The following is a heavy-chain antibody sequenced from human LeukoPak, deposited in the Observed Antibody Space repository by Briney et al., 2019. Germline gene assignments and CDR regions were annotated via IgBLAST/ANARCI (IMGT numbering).Heavy chain of an antibody. Sequence: SETLSLTCTVSGGSISTSNYYWGWIRQPPGKGLEWIGNIFYSGSTYYSPSLKSRVTISLDTSRNQFSLKLNSVTAADTAVYYCARRFGDYSNYKYYYYYMDVWGKGTTVTVSS. J-gene: IGHJ6*03. CDR3: ARRFGDYSNYKYYYYYMDV. V-gene: IGHV4-39*07. D-gene: IGHD4-11*01. CDR1: GGSISTSNYY. CDR2: IFYSGST.